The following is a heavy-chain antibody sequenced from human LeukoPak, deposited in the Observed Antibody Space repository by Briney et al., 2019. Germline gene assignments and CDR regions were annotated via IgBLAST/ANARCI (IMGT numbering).Heavy chain of an antibody. Sequence: GRSLRLSCAASGFTFSSYGMHWVRQAPGKGLEWVAVIWYGGSNKYYADSVKGRFTISRDNSKNTLYLQMNSLRAEDTAVYYCAKDSTIFGVVTQGVPSSFDYWGQGTLVTVSS. J-gene: IGHJ4*02. V-gene: IGHV3-30*18. D-gene: IGHD3-3*01. CDR1: GFTFSSYG. CDR2: IWYGGSNK. CDR3: AKDSTIFGVVTQGVPSSFDY.